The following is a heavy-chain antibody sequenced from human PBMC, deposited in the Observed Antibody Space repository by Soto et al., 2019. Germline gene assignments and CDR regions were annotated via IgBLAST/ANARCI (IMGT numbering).Heavy chain of an antibody. Sequence: GESLKISCKGSGYSFTSYWVGWVRQMPGKGLEWMGIIYPGDSDIRYSPSFQGQVTISADRSISTAYLQWSSLKASDTAMYYCARHAYGYNNYYFDYWGQGTLVTVSS. CDR1: GYSFTSYW. V-gene: IGHV5-51*01. CDR2: IYPGDSDI. CDR3: ARHAYGYNNYYFDY. D-gene: IGHD4-4*01. J-gene: IGHJ4*02.